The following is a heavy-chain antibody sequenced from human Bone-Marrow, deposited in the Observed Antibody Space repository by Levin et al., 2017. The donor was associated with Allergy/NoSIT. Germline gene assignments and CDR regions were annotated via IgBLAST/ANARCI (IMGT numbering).Heavy chain of an antibody. D-gene: IGHD3-9*01. J-gene: IGHJ4*02. CDR2: ISSNDVSK. CDR1: GFIFANHA. V-gene: IGHV3-23*01. Sequence: GESLKISCAASGFIFANHAMSWVRQAPGKGLQWVSGISSNDVSKYYADSVRGRFTISRDNSKNTLYLEMNSLRAEDSAVYYCARGGYYDMLTGDYGAYWGQGTLVTVSS. CDR3: ARGGYYDMLTGDYGAY.